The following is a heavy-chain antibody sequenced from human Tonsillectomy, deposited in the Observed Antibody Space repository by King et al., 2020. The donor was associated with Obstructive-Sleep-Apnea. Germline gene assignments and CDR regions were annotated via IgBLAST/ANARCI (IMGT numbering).Heavy chain of an antibody. CDR1: GFTFSSYW. CDR2: INQDGSEK. D-gene: IGHD5-24*01. V-gene: IGHV3-7*01. CDR3: ARESPPNYDY. J-gene: IGHJ4*02. Sequence: VQLVESGGGLVQPGGSLRLSCAASGFTFSSYWISWVRQAPGKGLEWVANINQDGSEKYYVDSGKGRFTISRDNAKNSLSLQMNSLRAEDTAVYYCARESPPNYDYWGQGTLVTVSS.